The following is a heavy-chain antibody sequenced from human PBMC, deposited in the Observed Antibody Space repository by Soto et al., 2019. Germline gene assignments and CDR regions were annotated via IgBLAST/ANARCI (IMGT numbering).Heavy chain of an antibody. CDR1: GYTFTGYY. J-gene: IGHJ6*02. CDR2: INPNSGGT. Sequence: QVQLVQSGAEVKKPGASVKVSCKASGYTFTGYYMHWVRQAPGQGLEWMGWINPNSGGTNYAQKFHGRVTMTTDTSISTGYMERSRLRSDDTAVYYCASTNCSGGSCSGYYYYYYGMDVWGQGTTVTVSS. D-gene: IGHD2-15*01. CDR3: ASTNCSGGSCSGYYYYYYGMDV. V-gene: IGHV1-2*02.